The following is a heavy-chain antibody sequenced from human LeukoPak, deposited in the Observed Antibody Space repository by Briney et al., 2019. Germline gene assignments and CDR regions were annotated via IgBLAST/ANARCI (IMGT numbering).Heavy chain of an antibody. J-gene: IGHJ4*02. CDR2: ISTYNGNT. V-gene: IGHV1-18*01. CDR3: ARSSLAVAGSVFDY. CDR1: GYTFTIYG. Sequence: ASVKVSCKASGYTFTIYGISWVRQAPGQGLEWMGWISTYNGNTHYAQKLQGRVTMTTDTSTSTAYMELRSLRSDDTAVYCCARSSLAVAGSVFDYWGQGTLVTVSS. D-gene: IGHD6-19*01.